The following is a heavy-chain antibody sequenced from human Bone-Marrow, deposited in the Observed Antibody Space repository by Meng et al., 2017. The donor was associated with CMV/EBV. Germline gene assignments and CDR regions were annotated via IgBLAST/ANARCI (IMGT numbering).Heavy chain of an antibody. V-gene: IGHV3-30-3*01. D-gene: IGHD2-2*02. CDR2: ISYDVSNK. CDR3: ARVMTRSGYCSSTSCYKLPANNWFDP. CDR1: GFTFSSYA. Sequence: GGSLRLSCAASGFTFSSYAMHWVRQAPGKGLEWVAAISYDVSNKYYADSVKGRFTISRDNSKNTLDLQMNSLRAEDTAVYYCARVMTRSGYCSSTSCYKLPANNWFDPWGQGTLVTVSS. J-gene: IGHJ5*02.